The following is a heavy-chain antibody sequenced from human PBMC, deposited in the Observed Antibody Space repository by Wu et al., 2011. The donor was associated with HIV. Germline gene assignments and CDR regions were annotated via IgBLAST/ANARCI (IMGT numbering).Heavy chain of an antibody. J-gene: IGHJ4*02. Sequence: QVQLVQSWAEVKKPGSSVKVSCKASGGAFSSYGISWVRQAPGQGLEWMGWISPNSGGTNYAQKFQGRVTMTRDTSISTAYMELSRLRSDDTAVYYCARPEYGYWGQGTLVTVSS. CDR1: GGAFSSYG. CDR3: ARPEYGY. V-gene: IGHV1-2*02. D-gene: IGHD6-6*01. CDR2: ISPNSGGT.